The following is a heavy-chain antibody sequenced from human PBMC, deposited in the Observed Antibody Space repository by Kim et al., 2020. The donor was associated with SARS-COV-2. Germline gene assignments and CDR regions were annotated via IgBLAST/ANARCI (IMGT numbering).Heavy chain of an antibody. Sequence: GGSLRLSCAASGFTFSYYTMNWVRQAPGKGLEWVSSISSSSSYIYYADSVKGRFTISRDNAKNSLYLQMNSLRAEDTAVYYCARDAPPYYGSGSYLYYYYYYGMDVWGQGTTVTVSS. CDR2: ISSSSSYI. D-gene: IGHD3-10*01. CDR1: GFTFSYYT. J-gene: IGHJ6*02. CDR3: ARDAPPYYGSGSYLYYYYYYGMDV. V-gene: IGHV3-21*01.